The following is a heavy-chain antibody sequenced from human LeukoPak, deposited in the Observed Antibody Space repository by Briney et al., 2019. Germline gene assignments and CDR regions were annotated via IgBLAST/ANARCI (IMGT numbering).Heavy chain of an antibody. CDR1: GFTFSSYA. D-gene: IGHD3-22*01. Sequence: GGSLRLSCAASGFTFSSYAMHWVRQAPGKGLEWVAVISYDGSNKYYADSVKDRFTISRDNSKNTLYLQMNSLRAEDTAVYYCARELIVNGDTGTYYYGMDVWGQGTTVTVSS. CDR3: ARELIVNGDTGTYYYGMDV. J-gene: IGHJ6*02. CDR2: ISYDGSNK. V-gene: IGHV3-30-3*01.